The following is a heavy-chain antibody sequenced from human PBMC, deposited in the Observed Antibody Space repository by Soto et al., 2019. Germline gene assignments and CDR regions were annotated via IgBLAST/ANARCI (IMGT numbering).Heavy chain of an antibody. D-gene: IGHD3-10*01. Sequence: QVQLQESGPGLVRPSETLSVTCTISGCSITGYYWSWIRQPPGQGLEWTGYIYHTGNSDYNPSLKTGVTVVVDTSTKQYSQELSSVTAADTAVYDFARGRGFGEHNFDTWWQGILVT. CDR3: ARGRGFGEHNFDT. J-gene: IGHJ4*02. CDR1: GCSITGYY. V-gene: IGHV4-59*01. CDR2: IYHTGNS.